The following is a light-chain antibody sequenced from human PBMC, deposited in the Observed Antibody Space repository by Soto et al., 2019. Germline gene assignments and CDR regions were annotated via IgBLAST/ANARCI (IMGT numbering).Light chain of an antibody. CDR3: QVWDSSSDHRV. V-gene: IGLV3-21*02. Sequence: SYELTQPPSVSVAPGQTARITCGGNNIGSKSVHWYQQKPGQAPVLVVYDDSDRXXXXXERFSGSNSGNTATLXIXRVXAXXXXXXSCQVWDSSSDHRVFGTGTKLTVL. J-gene: IGLJ1*01. CDR2: DDS. CDR1: NIGSKS.